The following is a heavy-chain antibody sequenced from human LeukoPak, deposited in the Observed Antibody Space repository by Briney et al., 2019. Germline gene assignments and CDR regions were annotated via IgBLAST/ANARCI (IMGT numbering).Heavy chain of an antibody. J-gene: IGHJ6*03. CDR3: AKEGYCSGDTCYGGYYMDV. CDR2: ISGSGGGT. CDR1: GFTFSTYG. Sequence: GGSLRLSCAASGFTFSTYGMNWVRRAPGKGLEWVSGISGSGGGTYYADSVKGRFTISRDNSKNTLYLQMNSLRAEDTAVYYCAKEGYCSGDTCYGGYYMDVWGKGTTVTISS. V-gene: IGHV3-23*01. D-gene: IGHD2-15*01.